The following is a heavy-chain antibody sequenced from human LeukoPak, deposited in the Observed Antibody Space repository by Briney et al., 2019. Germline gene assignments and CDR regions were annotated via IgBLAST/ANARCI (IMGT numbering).Heavy chain of an antibody. CDR2: INPNSGGT. CDR1: GYTFTGYY. V-gene: IGHV1-2*02. CDR3: ARDLDYGDLGGWFDP. J-gene: IGHJ5*02. D-gene: IGHD4-17*01. Sequence: APVKVSCKASGYTFTGYYVHWVRQAPGQGLEWMGWINPNSGGTNYAQKFQGRVTMTRDTSISTAYMELSRLRSDDTAVYYCARDLDYGDLGGWFDPWGQGTLVTVSS.